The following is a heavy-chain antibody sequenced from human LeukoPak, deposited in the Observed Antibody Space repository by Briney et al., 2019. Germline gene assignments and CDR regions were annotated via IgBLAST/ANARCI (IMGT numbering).Heavy chain of an antibody. CDR2: IYWDDDR. D-gene: IGHD3-22*01. CDR3: AHRKNYYDSSVFDY. CDR1: GFSLNTRGVG. J-gene: IGHJ4*02. Sequence: SGPTLVNPTQTLTLTCTFSGFSLNTRGVGVGWIRQPPGRALEWLALIYWDDDRRYSPSLKSRLTITEDTSKNEVVLTMTNMDPVDTATYCCAHRKNYYDSSVFDYWGQGTLVTVSS. V-gene: IGHV2-5*02.